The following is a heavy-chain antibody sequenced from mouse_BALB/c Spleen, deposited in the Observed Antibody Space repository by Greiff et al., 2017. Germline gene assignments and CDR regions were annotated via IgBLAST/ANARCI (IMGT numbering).Heavy chain of an antibody. D-gene: IGHD1-1*01. CDR2: ISYSGST. CDR3: ARFYYGSSYAMDY. J-gene: IGHJ4*01. Sequence: DVQLQESGPSLVKPSQTLSLTCSVTGDSITSGYWNWIRKFPGNKLEYMGYISYSGSTYYNPSLKSRISITRDTSKNQYYLQLNSVTTEDTATYYCARFYYGSSYAMDYWGQGTSVTVSS. V-gene: IGHV3-8*02. CDR1: GDSITSGY.